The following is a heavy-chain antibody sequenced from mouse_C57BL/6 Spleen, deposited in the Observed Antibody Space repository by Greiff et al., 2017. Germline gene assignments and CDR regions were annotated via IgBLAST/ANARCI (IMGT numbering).Heavy chain of an antibody. Sequence: EVQRVESGEGLVKPGGSLKLSCAASGFTFSSYAMSWVRQTPEKRLEWVAYISSGGDYIYYADTVKGRFTISRDNARNTLYLQMSSLKSEDTAMYYCTRDGKVTGPYYYAMDYWGQGTSVTVSS. V-gene: IGHV5-9-1*02. J-gene: IGHJ4*01. CDR2: ISSGGDYI. CDR1: GFTFSSYA. CDR3: TRDGKVTGPYYYAMDY. D-gene: IGHD4-1*01.